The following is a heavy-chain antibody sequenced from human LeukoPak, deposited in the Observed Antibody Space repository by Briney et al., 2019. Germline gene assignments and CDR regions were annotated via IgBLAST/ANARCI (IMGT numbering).Heavy chain of an antibody. CDR3: AREYCSGGSCYRRASY. J-gene: IGHJ4*02. V-gene: IGHV3-48*03. Sequence: PGGSLRLSCAASGFTFSSYEMNWVRQAPGKGLEWVSYISSSGSTIYYADSVKGRFTISRDNAKNSLYLQMNSLRAEDTAVYYCAREYCSGGSCYRRASYWGQGTLVTVSS. CDR2: ISSSGSTI. D-gene: IGHD2-15*01. CDR1: GFTFSSYE.